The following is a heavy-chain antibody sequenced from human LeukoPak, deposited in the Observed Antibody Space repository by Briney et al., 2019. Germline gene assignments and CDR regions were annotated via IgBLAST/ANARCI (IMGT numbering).Heavy chain of an antibody. D-gene: IGHD1-26*01. CDR3: ARERDSGTYYDY. V-gene: IGHV3-9*01. J-gene: IGHJ4*02. CDR1: GFTFDDYA. Sequence: GGSLRLSCAASGFTFDDYAMHWVRQAPGKGLEWVSGISWNSGSIGYADSVKGRFTISRDNAKNSLYLQMNSLRAEDTAVYYCARERDSGTYYDYWGQGTLVTVSS. CDR2: ISWNSGSI.